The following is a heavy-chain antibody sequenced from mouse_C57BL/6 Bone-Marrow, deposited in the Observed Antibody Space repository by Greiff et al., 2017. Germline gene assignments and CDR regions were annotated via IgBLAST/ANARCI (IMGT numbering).Heavy chain of an antibody. CDR1: GFTFSDYG. Sequence: VQLKESGGGLVKPGGSLKLSCAASGFTFSDYGMHWVRQAPEKGLEWVAYISSGSSTIYYADTVKGRFTLSRDNAKNTLFLQMTSLGSEDTAMYYCARNYSNYEALTYWGQGTMVTVSA. J-gene: IGHJ3*01. V-gene: IGHV5-17*01. CDR2: ISSGSSTI. CDR3: ARNYSNYEALTY. D-gene: IGHD2-5*01.